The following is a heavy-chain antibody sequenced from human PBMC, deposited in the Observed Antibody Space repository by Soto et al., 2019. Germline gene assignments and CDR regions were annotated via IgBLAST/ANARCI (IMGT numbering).Heavy chain of an antibody. J-gene: IGHJ6*02. D-gene: IGHD6-13*01. V-gene: IGHV5-51*01. CDR1: GYSFTSYW. CDR2: IYPGDSDT. Sequence: GESLKISCKGSGYSFTSYWIGWVRQMPGKGLEWMGIIYPGDSDTRYSPSFQGQVTISADKSISTAYLQWSSLKASDTAMYYCARKGGQHPQKKIYYYYGMDVWGQGTTVTVSS. CDR3: ARKGGQHPQKKIYYYYGMDV.